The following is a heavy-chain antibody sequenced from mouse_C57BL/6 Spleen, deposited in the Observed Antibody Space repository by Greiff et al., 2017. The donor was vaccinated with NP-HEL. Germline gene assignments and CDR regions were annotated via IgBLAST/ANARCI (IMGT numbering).Heavy chain of an antibody. CDR2: IDPNSGGT. J-gene: IGHJ4*01. V-gene: IGHV1-72*01. CDR3: AREGGGYDADYAMDY. Sequence: QVQLQQPGAELVKPGASVKLSCKASGYTFTSYWMHWVKQRPGRGLEWIGRIDPNSGGTKYNEKFKSKATLTVDKPSSTAYMQLSSLTSEDSAVYYGAREGGGYDADYAMDYWGQGTSVTVSS. D-gene: IGHD2-2*01. CDR1: GYTFTSYW.